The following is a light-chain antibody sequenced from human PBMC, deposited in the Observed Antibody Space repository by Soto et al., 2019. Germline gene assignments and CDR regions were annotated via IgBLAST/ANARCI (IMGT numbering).Light chain of an antibody. CDR2: AAS. CDR1: QVISTS. J-gene: IGKJ5*01. CDR3: QQLNSYPIT. V-gene: IGKV1-9*01. Sequence: DIQLTQSQSFLSPSIGESVTITCRASQVISTSLAWYQVKPGKAPKLLIYAASTLESGVPSRFSATVSGTEFSLTITSLQPEDFATYYCQQLNSYPITFGQGTRLEIK.